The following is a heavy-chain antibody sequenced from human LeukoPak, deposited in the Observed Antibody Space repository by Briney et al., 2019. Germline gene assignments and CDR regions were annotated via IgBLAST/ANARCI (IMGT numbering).Heavy chain of an antibody. J-gene: IGHJ4*02. CDR3: ARYTSGSCYDY. CDR1: VFTFSSYA. Sequence: GGSLRLSCAASVFTFSSYAMHRVRQAPGKGLEYVSAISTNGVGTYYANSVKGRFTISRDNSKNTLYLQMGSLRPEDMAVYYCARYTSGSCYDYWGRGTLVTVSS. D-gene: IGHD3-10*01. CDR2: ISTNGVGT. V-gene: IGHV3-64*01.